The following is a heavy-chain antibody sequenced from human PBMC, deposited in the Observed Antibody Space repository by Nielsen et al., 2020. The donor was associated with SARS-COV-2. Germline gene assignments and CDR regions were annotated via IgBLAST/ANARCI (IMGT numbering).Heavy chain of an antibody. CDR3: ARGAWLDP. D-gene: IGHD1-26*01. Sequence: ASVKVSCKASGYSFTSYDMHWVRQAPGQGLEWMGVIYPSVGSTIYAQKFQGRVSMTRDTSTSTVSMELRSLRSEDTAVYYCARGAWLDPWGRGTLVTVSS. CDR1: GYSFTSYD. V-gene: IGHV1-46*01. J-gene: IGHJ2*01. CDR2: IYPSVGST.